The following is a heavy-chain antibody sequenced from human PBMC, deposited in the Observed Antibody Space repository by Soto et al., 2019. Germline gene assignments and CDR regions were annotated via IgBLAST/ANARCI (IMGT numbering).Heavy chain of an antibody. V-gene: IGHV3-9*01. J-gene: IGHJ4*02. CDR3: AKVPDYDILTGYVDY. CDR1: GFNFNDYG. D-gene: IGHD3-9*01. CDR2: ISWNSVSI. Sequence: GGSLRLSCAASGFNFNDYGMHWVRQAPGKGLEWVSSISWNSVSIGYADSVKGRFTISRDNAKNTLYLQMNSLRAEDTAVYYCAKVPDYDILTGYVDYWGQGTLVTVSS.